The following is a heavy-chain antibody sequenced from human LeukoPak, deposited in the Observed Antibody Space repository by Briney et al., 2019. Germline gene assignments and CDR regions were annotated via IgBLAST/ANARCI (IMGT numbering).Heavy chain of an antibody. J-gene: IGHJ4*02. Sequence: GGSLRLSCAASGFTLSSYSMNWVRQAPGKGLEWVSSISSSSSYIYYADSVKGRFTISRDNAKNSLYLQMNSLRAEDTAVYYCARDRYNWNYYFDYWGQGTLVTVSS. D-gene: IGHD1-7*01. V-gene: IGHV3-21*01. CDR3: ARDRYNWNYYFDY. CDR1: GFTLSSYS. CDR2: ISSSSSYI.